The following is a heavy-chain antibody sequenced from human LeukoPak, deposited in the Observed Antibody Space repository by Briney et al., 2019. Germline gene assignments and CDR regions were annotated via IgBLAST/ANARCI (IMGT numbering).Heavy chain of an antibody. D-gene: IGHD3-10*01. CDR1: GFTFSSYA. CDR3: AKAGSGSYYKSRSGMDV. V-gene: IGHV3-64D*06. Sequence: GGSLRLSCSAAGFTFSSYAMQWVRQAPGKGLEYVSAISSNGGSTNYADSVKDRFTISRDNSKNTLYLQMSSLRAEDTAVYYCAKAGSGSYYKSRSGMDVWGKGTTVIVSS. CDR2: ISSNGGST. J-gene: IGHJ6*04.